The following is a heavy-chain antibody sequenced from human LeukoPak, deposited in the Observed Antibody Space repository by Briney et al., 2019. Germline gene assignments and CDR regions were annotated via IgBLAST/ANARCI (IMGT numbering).Heavy chain of an antibody. CDR3: ARDRAPRITMVRGVISPTFDP. CDR2: IYYSGST. CDR1: GGSISSYY. D-gene: IGHD3-10*01. Sequence: KSSETLSLTCTVSGGSISSYYWSWIRQPPGKGLEWIGYIYYSGSTNYNPSLKSRVTISVDTSKNQFSLKLSSVTAADTAVYYCARDRAPRITMVRGVISPTFDPRGQGTLVTVSS. V-gene: IGHV4-59*01. J-gene: IGHJ5*02.